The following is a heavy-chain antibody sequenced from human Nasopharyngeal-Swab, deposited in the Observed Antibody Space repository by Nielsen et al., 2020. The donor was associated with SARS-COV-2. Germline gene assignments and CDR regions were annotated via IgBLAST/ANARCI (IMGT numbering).Heavy chain of an antibody. CDR2: ISSSSSYI. CDR1: GFTFSSYS. J-gene: IGHJ4*02. Sequence: GGSLRLSCAASGFTFSSYSMNWVRQAPGKGLEWVSSISSSSSYIYYADSVKGRLTISRDNAKNSLYLQMNSLRAEDTAVYYCASERSSRLGEGTFDYWGQGTLVTVSS. D-gene: IGHD3-16*01. V-gene: IGHV3-21*01. CDR3: ASERSSRLGEGTFDY.